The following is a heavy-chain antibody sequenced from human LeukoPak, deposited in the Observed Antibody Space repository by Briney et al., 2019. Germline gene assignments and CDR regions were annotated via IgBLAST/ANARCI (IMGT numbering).Heavy chain of an antibody. J-gene: IGHJ4*02. V-gene: IGHV3-15*01. CDR1: GFTFSNAW. CDR2: IKSKTDGGTT. Sequence: PGGSLRLSCAASGFTFSNAWMSWVRQAPGKGLEWVGRIKSKTDGGTTDYAAPVKGRFTISRDDSKNTLYLQMNSLKTEDTAVYYCTTDFTVYFDWLSEPCNWGQGTLVTVSS. D-gene: IGHD3-9*01. CDR3: TTDFTVYFDWLSEPCN.